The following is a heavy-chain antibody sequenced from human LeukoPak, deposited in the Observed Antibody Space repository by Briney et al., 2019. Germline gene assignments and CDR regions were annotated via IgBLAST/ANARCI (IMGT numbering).Heavy chain of an antibody. CDR3: ARDGGGSLYGMDV. CDR2: INHSGST. CDR1: GGSFSGYY. V-gene: IGHV4-34*01. Sequence: PSETLSLTCAVYGGSFSGYYWSWIRQPPGKGLEWIGEINHSGSTNYNPSLKSRVTISVDTSKNQFSLKLSSVTAADTAVYCCARDGGGSLYGMDVWGQGTTVTVSS. J-gene: IGHJ6*02. D-gene: IGHD2-15*01.